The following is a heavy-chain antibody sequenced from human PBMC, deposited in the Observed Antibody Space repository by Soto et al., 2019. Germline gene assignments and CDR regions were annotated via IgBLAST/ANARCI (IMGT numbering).Heavy chain of an antibody. Sequence: QLVATGGGLLQPGGSLRVSCAASGFTVGRNYMSWVRQAPGKGLEWVSGIYSDGSTYYADSVKGRFTISRDNSKNTLYLQMNSLRAEDTAVYYCARRFYGMDVWGQGTTVTVSS. J-gene: IGHJ6*02. CDR2: IYSDGST. CDR1: GFTVGRNY. V-gene: IGHV3-53*02. CDR3: ARRFYGMDV.